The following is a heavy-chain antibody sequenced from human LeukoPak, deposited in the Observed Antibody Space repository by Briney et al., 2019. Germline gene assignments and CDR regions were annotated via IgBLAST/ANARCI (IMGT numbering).Heavy chain of an antibody. CDR1: GYTFTSYY. J-gene: IGHJ4*02. CDR2: INPSGGST. Sequence: ASVKVSCKASGYTFTSYYMHWVRQAPGQGLEWMGIINPSGGSTSYAQKFQGRVTMTRDMSTSTVYMELSSLRSEGTAVYYCARGGHYYDSSGYYFGRWGQGTLVTVSS. V-gene: IGHV1-46*01. D-gene: IGHD3-22*01. CDR3: ARGGHYYDSSGYYFGR.